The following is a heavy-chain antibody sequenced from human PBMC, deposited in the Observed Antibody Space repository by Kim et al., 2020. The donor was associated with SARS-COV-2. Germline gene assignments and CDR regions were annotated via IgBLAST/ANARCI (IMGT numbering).Heavy chain of an antibody. CDR2: IYYSGST. J-gene: IGHJ5*02. CDR3: ARVSGSYGPNWFDP. V-gene: IGHV4-59*08. CDR1: GGSISSYY. D-gene: IGHD1-26*01. Sequence: SETLSLTCTVSGGSISSYYWSWIRQPPGKGLEWIGYIYYSGSTNYNPSLKSRVTISVDTSKNQFSLKLSSVTAADTAVYYCARVSGSYGPNWFDPWGQGTLVTVSS.